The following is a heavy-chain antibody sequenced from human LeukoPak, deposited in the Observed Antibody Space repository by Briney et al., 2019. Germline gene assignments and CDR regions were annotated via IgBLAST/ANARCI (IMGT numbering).Heavy chain of an antibody. J-gene: IGHJ4*02. CDR3: ARDRGYYDSSGYYYKGYFDY. CDR2: ISPDGSNQ. V-gene: IGHV3-30*04. CDR1: GFTFSAYA. D-gene: IGHD3-22*01. Sequence: GGSLRLSCAASGFTFSAYAMHWVRQAPGKGLEWVTFISPDGSNQYCADSVKGRFTISRDSSKSTLYLHMNSLRAEDTAVYYCARDRGYYDSSGYYYKGYFDYWGQGSLVTVSS.